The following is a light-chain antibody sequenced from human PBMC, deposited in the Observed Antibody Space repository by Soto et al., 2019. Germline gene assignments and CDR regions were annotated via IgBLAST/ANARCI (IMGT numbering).Light chain of an antibody. CDR1: QSVSSN. Sequence: EIVVELAPASMTMYPGERATLSCRASQSVSSNLAWYQQKPGQAPRLLIYGASTRATGIPARFSGSGSGTEFTLTISSLQSEDFTVYSCQQYDLRPKTFAEGSK. J-gene: IGKJ1*01. V-gene: IGKV3-15*01. CDR2: GAS. CDR3: QQYDLRPKT.